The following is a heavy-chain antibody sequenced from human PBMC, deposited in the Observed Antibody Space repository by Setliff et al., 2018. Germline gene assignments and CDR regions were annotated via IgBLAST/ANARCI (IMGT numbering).Heavy chain of an antibody. V-gene: IGHV1-46*01. D-gene: IGHD3-22*01. J-gene: IGHJ5*02. CDR1: GYGFTSHY. CDR2: VNPSGGKT. Sequence: ASVKVSCKTSGYGFTSHYFHWLRQAPGQGLEWMGIVNPSGGKTTLSQKFQGRVSMTADTSTATVYMELHSLTSEDTAIYYCARAPWGDEYDSLYTWFDPWGQGSLVTVSS. CDR3: ARAPWGDEYDSLYTWFDP.